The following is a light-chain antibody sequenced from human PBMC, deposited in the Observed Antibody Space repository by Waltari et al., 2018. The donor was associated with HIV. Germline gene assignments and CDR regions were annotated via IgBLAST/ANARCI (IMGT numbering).Light chain of an antibody. CDR2: QVS. V-gene: IGKV2-30*01. CDR1: QSLAFRDRTSY. J-gene: IGKJ2*01. Sequence: TQSPLSLSVTLGQPAAISCKSNQSLAFRDRTSYLFWYHQRPGHPPRRLLYQVSHRDSGIPGRITGSGSDTDFTLRISRVEAEDAGFYFCMQATSWPHTFGQRTELQI. CDR3: MQATSWPHT.